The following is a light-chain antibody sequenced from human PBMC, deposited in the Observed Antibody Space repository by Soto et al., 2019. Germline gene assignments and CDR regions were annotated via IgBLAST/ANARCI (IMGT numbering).Light chain of an antibody. J-gene: IGKJ2*01. CDR1: QSVLYNLNNKNY. CDR3: QQYYTTPYT. V-gene: IGKV4-1*01. Sequence: IVMTQSPDSLTVSLGERATIHCRSSQSVLYNLNNKNYLGWYQQKLGQPPKLLISWASTRESGVPDRFSGSGSGTDFALTISSLQAEDMAVYYCQQYYTTPYTFGQGTKLE. CDR2: WAS.